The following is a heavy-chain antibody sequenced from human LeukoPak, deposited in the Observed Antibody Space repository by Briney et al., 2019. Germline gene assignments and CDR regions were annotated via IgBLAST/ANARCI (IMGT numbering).Heavy chain of an antibody. CDR2: IRYDGSNK. CDR1: GFTFSSYG. V-gene: IGHV3-30*02. J-gene: IGHJ4*02. CDR3: AKDLGGYCSGGSCLITNLDY. Sequence: PGGSLRLSCAASGFTFSSYGMHWVRQAPGKGLEWVAFIRYDGSNKYYADSVKGRFTISRDNSKNTLYLQMNSLRAEDTAVYYCAKDLGGYCSGGSCLITNLDYWGQGTLVTVSS. D-gene: IGHD2-15*01.